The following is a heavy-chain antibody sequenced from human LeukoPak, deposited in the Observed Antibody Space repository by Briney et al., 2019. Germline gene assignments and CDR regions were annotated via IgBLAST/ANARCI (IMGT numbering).Heavy chain of an antibody. J-gene: IGHJ4*02. CDR1: GGSFSGYY. CDR3: TRAKRIIMVRGVITRYFDY. V-gene: IGHV4-34*01. Sequence: SETLSLTCGVYGGSFSGYYWSWIRQPPGKGLEWIGEINHSGSTNYNPSLKSRVTISVDTSKNQFSLKLSSVTAADTAVYYCTRAKRIIMVRGVITRYFDYWGQGTLVSVSS. D-gene: IGHD3-10*01. CDR2: INHSGST.